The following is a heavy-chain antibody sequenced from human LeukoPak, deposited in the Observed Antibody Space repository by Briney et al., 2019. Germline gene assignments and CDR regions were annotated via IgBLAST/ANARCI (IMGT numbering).Heavy chain of an antibody. Sequence: GASVKVTCKASGYTFTSYGYSWVRQAPAQGLERMGWISAYNGNTNNAQKLQGRVTMTTDTSTSTAYMELRSLRSDDTAVYYCALYSSGWYGFFDYWGQGTLVTVSS. CDR3: ALYSSGWYGFFDY. D-gene: IGHD6-19*01. V-gene: IGHV1-18*01. CDR2: ISAYNGNT. CDR1: GYTFTSYG. J-gene: IGHJ4*02.